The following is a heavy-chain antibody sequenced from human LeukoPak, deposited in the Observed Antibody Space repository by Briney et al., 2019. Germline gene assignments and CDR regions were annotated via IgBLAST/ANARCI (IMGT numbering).Heavy chain of an antibody. CDR2: INHSGST. CDR1: GGSFSGYY. V-gene: IGHV4-34*01. J-gene: IGHJ4*02. Sequence: SETLSLTCAVYGGSFSGYYWSWIRQPPGKGLERIGEINHSGSTNYNPSLKSRVTISVDTSKNQFSLKLSSVTAADTAVYYCARSSRFFWSGYYSPSYYFDYWGQGTLVTVSS. CDR3: ARSSRFFWSGYYSPSYYFDY. D-gene: IGHD3-3*01.